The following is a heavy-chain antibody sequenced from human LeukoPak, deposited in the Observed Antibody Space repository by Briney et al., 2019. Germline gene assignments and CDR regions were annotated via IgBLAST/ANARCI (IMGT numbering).Heavy chain of an antibody. Sequence: GVSLRLSCAASGFAFSSYAMTWVRQAPGKGLEWVSGVSGSGGSTYYADSVKGRFTISRDNSKNTLYLQMNSLRAEDTAVYYCAKEESYSRPDYFDYWGQGTLVTVSS. CDR2: VSGSGGST. D-gene: IGHD6-13*01. CDR3: AKEESYSRPDYFDY. CDR1: GFAFSSYA. J-gene: IGHJ4*02. V-gene: IGHV3-23*01.